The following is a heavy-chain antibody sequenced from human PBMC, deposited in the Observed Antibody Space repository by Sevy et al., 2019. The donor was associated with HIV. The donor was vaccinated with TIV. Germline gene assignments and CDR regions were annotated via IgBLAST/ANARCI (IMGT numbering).Heavy chain of an antibody. CDR3: AKAPPGHCSSGSCPRAYYYYGMDV. D-gene: IGHD2-15*01. V-gene: IGHV3-23*01. CDR2: ISGRGGST. J-gene: IGHJ6*02. CDR1: GFTFSSYA. Sequence: GGSLRLSCAASGFTFSSYAMNWVRQAPGKGLEWVSAISGRGGSTYYADSVEGRFTISRDNSKNTLYLQMNSLRVEDMDVYYCAKAPPGHCSSGSCPRAYYYYGMDVWGQGTTVTVSS.